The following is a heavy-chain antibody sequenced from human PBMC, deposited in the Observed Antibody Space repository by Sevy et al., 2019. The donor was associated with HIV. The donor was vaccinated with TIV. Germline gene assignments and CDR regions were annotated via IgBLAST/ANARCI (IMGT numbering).Heavy chain of an antibody. CDR3: ARSYDFWSGYFQSRYYYYGMDV. CDR1: GFTFSSYW. CDR2: INSDGSST. V-gene: IGHV3-74*01. J-gene: IGHJ6*02. Sequence: GGSLRLSCAASGFTFSSYWMHWVRQAPGKGLVWVSRINSDGSSTSYADSVKGRFTISRDNAKNTLYLQMNSLRAEDTAAYYCARSYDFWSGYFQSRYYYYGMDVWGQGTTVTVSS. D-gene: IGHD3-3*01.